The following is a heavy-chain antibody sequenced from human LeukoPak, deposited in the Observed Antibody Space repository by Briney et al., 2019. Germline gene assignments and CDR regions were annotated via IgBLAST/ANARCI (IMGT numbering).Heavy chain of an antibody. D-gene: IGHD5-18*01. Sequence: SETLSLTCAVYGGSFRGYYWSWIRQPPGKGLEGIGEINHSGSTNYNPSLKSRVTISVDTSKNQFSLKLSSVTAADTAVYYCARGEDTAMADYWGQGTLVTVSS. V-gene: IGHV4-34*01. J-gene: IGHJ4*02. CDR3: ARGEDTAMADY. CDR1: GGSFRGYY. CDR2: INHSGST.